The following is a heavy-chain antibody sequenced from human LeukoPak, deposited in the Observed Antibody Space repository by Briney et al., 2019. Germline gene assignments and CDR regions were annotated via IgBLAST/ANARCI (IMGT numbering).Heavy chain of an antibody. CDR2: ISHEGSIQ. J-gene: IGHJ4*02. V-gene: IGHV3-30-3*01. CDR1: GFTFSTLT. CDR3: VGDRSPGPPDYFDY. Sequence: PGRSLRLSCAASGFTFSTLTMYWVRQAPGKGLEWVAVISHEGSIQYYADSVRGRFTISRDNSKKTVSLQMNSLRGEDTAVYFCVGDRSPGPPDYFDYWGQGTLVTVSS. D-gene: IGHD1-14*01.